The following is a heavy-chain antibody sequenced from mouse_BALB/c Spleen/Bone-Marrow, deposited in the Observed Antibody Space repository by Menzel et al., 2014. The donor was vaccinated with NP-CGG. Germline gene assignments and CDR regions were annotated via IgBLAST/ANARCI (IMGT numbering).Heavy chain of an antibody. CDR3: ARQLACAMGD. CDR2: ITKGGGST. Sequence: EVQGVESGGGLVQPGGSLKLSCATSGFTFSDYYMYWVRQTPEKRLEWVAYITKGGGSTYYPDIVKGRFTISRDNAKNTLYLQMSRLKSEDTAMYYCARQLACAMGDCGQETSGTVSS. J-gene: IGHJ4*01. V-gene: IGHV5-12*02. CDR1: GFTFSDYY.